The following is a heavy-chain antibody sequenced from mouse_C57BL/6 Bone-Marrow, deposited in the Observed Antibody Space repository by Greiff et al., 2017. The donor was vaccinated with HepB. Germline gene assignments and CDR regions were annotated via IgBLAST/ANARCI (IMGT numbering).Heavy chain of an antibody. D-gene: IGHD2-1*01. CDR2: MSSISST. Sequence: EVKVVESGGGLVKPGGSLKLSCAASGFTFSNFGMSRVRQTPEKRLEWVASMSSISSTYYPDSVKGRFTVSRDNARNILYLQMSSLRSEDTAMYYCARSHGGNYVGYFDYWGQGTALTVSA. CDR1: GFTFSNFG. CDR3: ARSHGGNYVGYFDY. V-gene: IGHV5-6-5*01. J-gene: IGHJ2*01.